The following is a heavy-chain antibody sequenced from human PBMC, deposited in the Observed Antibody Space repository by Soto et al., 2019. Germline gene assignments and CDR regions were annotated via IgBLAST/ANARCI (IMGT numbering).Heavy chain of an antibody. Sequence: PSETLSLTCTVAGGSISGGGDCWSWIRQHPGKGLEWIGDIYYIGRTNYNSSLKSRVTISVDKSKNQFSLQLSSLTAADTAVYYCARNSFSTSSYNFLDPWGQGALVTVSS. J-gene: IGHJ5*02. D-gene: IGHD6-6*01. CDR1: GGSISGGGDC. CDR2: IYYIGRT. V-gene: IGHV4-31*03. CDR3: ARNSFSTSSYNFLDP.